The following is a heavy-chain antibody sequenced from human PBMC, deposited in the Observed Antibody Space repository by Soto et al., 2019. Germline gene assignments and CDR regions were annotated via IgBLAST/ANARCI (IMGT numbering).Heavy chain of an antibody. J-gene: IGHJ4*02. V-gene: IGHV1-69*13. CDR1: GGTFSSYA. CDR3: ARVNLEVAAAGRSPFFDY. Sequence: GASVKVSCKASGGTFSSYAISWVRQAPGQGLEWMGGIIPIFGTANYAQKFQGRVTITADESTSTAYMELSSLRSEDTAVYYCARVNLEVAAAGRSPFFDYWGQGTLVTVSS. D-gene: IGHD6-13*01. CDR2: IIPIFGTA.